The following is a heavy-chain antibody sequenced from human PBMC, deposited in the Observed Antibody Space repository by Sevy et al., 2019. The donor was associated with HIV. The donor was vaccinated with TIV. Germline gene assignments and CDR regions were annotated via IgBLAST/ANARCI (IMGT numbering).Heavy chain of an antibody. D-gene: IGHD6-13*01. Sequence: GRSLRLSCAASGFTFSDYAMHWVRQAPGKGLEWVAVISHDGFNQYYADSVKGRLTISRDSSKTTLCLEMHSLRAEDTALYYCARDRRAGYSSNWYRDFDYWGQGTLVTVSS. V-gene: IGHV3-30*04. CDR1: GFTFSDYA. CDR3: ARDRRAGYSSNWYRDFDY. J-gene: IGHJ4*02. CDR2: ISHDGFNQ.